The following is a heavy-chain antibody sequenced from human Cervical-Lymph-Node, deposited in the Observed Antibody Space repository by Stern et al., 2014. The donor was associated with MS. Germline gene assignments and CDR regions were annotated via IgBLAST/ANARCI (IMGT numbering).Heavy chain of an antibody. V-gene: IGHV3-30*04. CDR1: GFTFSSYT. Sequence: VHLVESGGGVVQPGRSLRLSCAASGFTFSSYTMHWVRQAPGQGLEWVAVISYDGSDKYYADSMKGRFTISRDNSKNTLYLQMNSLRAEDTAVYYCAREGVDYYDSSGTLDYWGQGTLVTVSS. D-gene: IGHD3-22*01. J-gene: IGHJ4*02. CDR3: AREGVDYYDSSGTLDY. CDR2: ISYDGSDK.